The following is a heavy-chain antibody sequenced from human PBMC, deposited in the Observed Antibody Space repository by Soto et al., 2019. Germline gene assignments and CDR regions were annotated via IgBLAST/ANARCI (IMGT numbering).Heavy chain of an antibody. CDR3: AKDISIAVAGPGAFDI. V-gene: IGHV3-23*01. CDR2: ISGSGGST. CDR1: GFTFSSYA. J-gene: IGHJ3*02. D-gene: IGHD6-19*01. Sequence: GGFLRLSCAASGFTFSSYAMSWVRQAPGKGLEWVSAISGSGGSTYYADSVKGRFTISRDNSKNTLYLQMNSLRAEDTAVYYCAKDISIAVAGPGAFDIWGQGTMVT.